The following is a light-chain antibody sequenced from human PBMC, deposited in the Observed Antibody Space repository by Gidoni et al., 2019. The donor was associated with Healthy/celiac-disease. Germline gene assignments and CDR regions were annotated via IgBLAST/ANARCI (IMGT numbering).Light chain of an antibody. J-gene: IGLJ2*01. CDR1: NIGSKN. Sequence: SYELTQPLSVSVALGQTARITCGGNNIGSKNVHWYQQKPGQAPVLVIYRDSNRPSGLPERFSGSNSGNTATLTISRAQAGDEADYYCQVWDSSPSFGGGTKLTVL. CDR2: RDS. CDR3: QVWDSSPS. V-gene: IGLV3-9*01.